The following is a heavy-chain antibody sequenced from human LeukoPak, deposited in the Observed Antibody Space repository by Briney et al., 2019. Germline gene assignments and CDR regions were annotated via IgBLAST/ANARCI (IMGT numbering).Heavy chain of an antibody. V-gene: IGHV3-48*01. D-gene: IGHD2-15*01. CDR1: GFTFSNYL. Sequence: GGSLRLSCVGSGFTFSNYLMNWVRQAPGKGLEWVSFISSTGGTIYYADAVRGRFTVSRDNAKNSLLLQMNSLRAEDTALYYCARGYSRAAFDIWGQGTMVTVSS. J-gene: IGHJ3*02. CDR3: ARGYSRAAFDI. CDR2: ISSTGGTI.